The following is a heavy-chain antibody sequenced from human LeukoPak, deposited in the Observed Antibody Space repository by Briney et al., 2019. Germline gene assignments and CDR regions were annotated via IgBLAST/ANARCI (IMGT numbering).Heavy chain of an antibody. D-gene: IGHD3-10*01. CDR2: ISKSGDST. J-gene: IGHJ4*02. V-gene: IGHV3-23*01. CDR1: GFTFSSFA. CDR3: AKYDYYSSGIH. Sequence: SGGSLRLSCAASGFTFSSFAMSWVRQIPGEGLEWVSGISKSGDSTYYADSVQGRFTISRDNTKSTLYVQMNNLRAEDTAVYYCAKYDYYSSGIHWGQGTLVTVSS.